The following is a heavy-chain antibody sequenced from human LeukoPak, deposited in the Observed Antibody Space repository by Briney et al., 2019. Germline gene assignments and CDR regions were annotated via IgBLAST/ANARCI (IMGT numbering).Heavy chain of an antibody. V-gene: IGHV3-21*01. CDR3: AREYSSSSY. Sequence: GGSLRLSCAASGFTFSSYSMNWVRQAPGKGLEWVSSISSSSNYIYYADSVKGRFTISRDNAKNSLYLQMNSLRAEDTAVYYCAREYSSSSYWGQGTLVTVSS. CDR1: GFTFSSYS. D-gene: IGHD6-6*01. J-gene: IGHJ4*02. CDR2: ISSSSNYI.